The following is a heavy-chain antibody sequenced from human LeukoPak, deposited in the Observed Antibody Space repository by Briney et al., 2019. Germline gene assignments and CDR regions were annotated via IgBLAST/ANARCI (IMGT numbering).Heavy chain of an antibody. Sequence: ASVKVSCKASGYTFTSYGISWVRQAPGQGLEWMGWISAYNGNTNYAQKLQGRVTMTTDTSTSTAYMELRSLRSDDTAVYYCARDYYDSSGYYSAAFGYWGQETLVTVSS. CDR2: ISAYNGNT. V-gene: IGHV1-18*01. CDR3: ARDYYDSSGYYSAAFGY. CDR1: GYTFTSYG. D-gene: IGHD3-22*01. J-gene: IGHJ4*02.